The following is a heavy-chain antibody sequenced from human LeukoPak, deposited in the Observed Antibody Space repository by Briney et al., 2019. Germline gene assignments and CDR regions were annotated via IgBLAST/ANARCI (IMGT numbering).Heavy chain of an antibody. CDR3: TTAGGIRLWLRNYFDY. CDR2: IKSKTDGGAT. J-gene: IGHJ4*02. CDR1: GFTFSNAW. Sequence: GGSLRLSCAASGFTFSNAWMSWVRQAPGKGLERVGRIKSKTDGGATDYAAPVKGRFTISRDDSKTTLYLQMNSLKTEDTAVYYCTTAGGIRLWLRNYFDYWGQGTLVTVSS. V-gene: IGHV3-15*01. D-gene: IGHD5-18*01.